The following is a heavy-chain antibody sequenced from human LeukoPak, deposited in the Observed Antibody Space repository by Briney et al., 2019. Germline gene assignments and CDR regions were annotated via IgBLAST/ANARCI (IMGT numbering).Heavy chain of an antibody. V-gene: IGHV4-38-2*02. Sequence: PSETLSLTCTVSGYSISRGYYWGWIRQPPGKGLEWIGSIYHSGSTYYNPSLKSRVTISVDTSKNQFSLKLSSVTAADTAVYYCARLLHDYGDYYFDYWGQGTLVTVSS. CDR2: IYHSGST. D-gene: IGHD4-17*01. CDR3: ARLLHDYGDYYFDY. J-gene: IGHJ4*02. CDR1: GYSISRGYY.